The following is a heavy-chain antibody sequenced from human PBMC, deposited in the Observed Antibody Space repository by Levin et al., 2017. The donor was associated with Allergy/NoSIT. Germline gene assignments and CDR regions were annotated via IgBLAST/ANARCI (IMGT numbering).Heavy chain of an antibody. Sequence: GGSLRLSCAASGFTFRSYWMSWVRQAPGKGLEWVANINQDESEKYYVDSVKGRFTISRDNAKNSLYLQMNSLRAEDTAVYYCARDWYGSEYFDYWGQGTLVTVSS. CDR1: GFTFRSYW. V-gene: IGHV3-7*04. J-gene: IGHJ4*02. D-gene: IGHD3-10*01. CDR2: INQDESEK. CDR3: ARDWYGSEYFDY.